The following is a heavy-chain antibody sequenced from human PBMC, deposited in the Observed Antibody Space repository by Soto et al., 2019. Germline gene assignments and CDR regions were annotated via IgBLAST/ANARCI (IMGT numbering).Heavy chain of an antibody. Sequence: PSETLSLTCAVYGGSFSGYYWSWIRQPPGKGLEWIGEINHSGSTNYNPSLKRRVTISVDTSKNQFSLKLSSVTAADTAVYYCARGIPRMAMVRLHYFDYWGQGTLVTVSS. CDR2: INHSGST. D-gene: IGHD5-18*01. CDR3: ARGIPRMAMVRLHYFDY. J-gene: IGHJ4*02. CDR1: GGSFSGYY. V-gene: IGHV4-34*01.